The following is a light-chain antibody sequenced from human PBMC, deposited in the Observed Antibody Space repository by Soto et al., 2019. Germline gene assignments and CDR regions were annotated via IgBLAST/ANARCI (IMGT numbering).Light chain of an antibody. J-gene: IGKJ4*01. V-gene: IGKV3-20*01. CDR1: QSVSSSY. CDR3: QQYGSSPLT. Sequence: EIVLTQSPGTLSLSPGERATLSCRASQSVSSSYLAWYQQKPGQAPRLLIYDASSRATGIQDRFSGSGSGTDFTLTIRRLEPEDFAVFYCQQYGSSPLTFGGGTKVDIK. CDR2: DAS.